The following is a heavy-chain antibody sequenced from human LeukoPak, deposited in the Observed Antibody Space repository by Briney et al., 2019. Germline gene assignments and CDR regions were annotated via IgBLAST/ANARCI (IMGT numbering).Heavy chain of an antibody. D-gene: IGHD4-23*01. V-gene: IGHV3-66*01. CDR3: ACTYGGLNYFEF. CDR1: GLTVSNNY. J-gene: IGHJ4*02. Sequence: GGSLRFSCVASGLTVSNNYMSWVRRAPGKGLEWISVIYSGGSTYYADSVKGRFTNSRDNSKNTLYLQMNSLRAEDTAVYYCACTYGGLNYFEFWGQGTLVTVSS. CDR2: IYSGGST.